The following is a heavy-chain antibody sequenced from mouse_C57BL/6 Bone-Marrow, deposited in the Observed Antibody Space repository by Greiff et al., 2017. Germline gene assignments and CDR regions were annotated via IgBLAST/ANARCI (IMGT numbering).Heavy chain of an antibody. CDR1: GFTFSSYG. J-gene: IGHJ4*01. D-gene: IGHD2-3*01. V-gene: IGHV5-6*01. CDR2: ISSGGSYT. CDR3: ARYDGYYNAMDY. Sequence: EVKLMESGGDLVKPGGSLKLSCAASGFTFSSYGMSWVRQTPDKRLEWVATISSGGSYTYYPDSVKGRFTISRDNAKNTLYLQMSSLKSEDTAMYYCARYDGYYNAMDYWGQGTSVTVSS.